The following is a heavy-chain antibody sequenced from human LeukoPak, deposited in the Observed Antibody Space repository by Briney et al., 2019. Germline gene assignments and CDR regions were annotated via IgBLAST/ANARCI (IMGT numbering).Heavy chain of an antibody. CDR2: IYYSGST. V-gene: IGHV4-39*01. Sequence: PSETLSLTCTVSGGSISSSSYYWGWIGQPPGRGLEGIGSIYYSGSTYYNPSPKSRVTISVDTSKNQFSLKLSSVTAADTAVYYCARQAPHSSDYWGQGTLVTVSS. CDR3: ARQAPHSSDY. CDR1: GGSISSSSYY. D-gene: IGHD6-13*01. J-gene: IGHJ4*02.